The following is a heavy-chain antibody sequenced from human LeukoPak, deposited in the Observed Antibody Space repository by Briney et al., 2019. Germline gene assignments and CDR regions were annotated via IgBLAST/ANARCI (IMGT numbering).Heavy chain of an antibody. J-gene: IGHJ5*01. V-gene: IGHV4-34*01. CDR2: INHSRNT. Sequence: SETLSLTCAVHGGSFSGYYWSRIRQPPGKGLEWIGEINHSRNTNYSPSLKSRVTISVDTSKNQFSLRLSSVTAADTAVYYCARVYSVRAAAVRFDSGGQGTLVTVSS. CDR1: GGSFSGYY. D-gene: IGHD6-13*01. CDR3: ARVYSVRAAAVRFDS.